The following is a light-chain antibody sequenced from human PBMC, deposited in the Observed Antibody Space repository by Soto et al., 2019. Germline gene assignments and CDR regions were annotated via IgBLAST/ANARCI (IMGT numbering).Light chain of an antibody. Sequence: MTQSPSTLSASIGDRVTITCRASQSVRTNVAWYQQIPGQAPRLLVYGASTRATGVPARFTGSGSGIEFSLTISSLLSEDSAFYYCQQYFNWPLTWTFGPGTKV. CDR1: QSVRTN. CDR2: GAS. J-gene: IGKJ1*01. V-gene: IGKV3-15*01. CDR3: QQYFNWPLTWT.